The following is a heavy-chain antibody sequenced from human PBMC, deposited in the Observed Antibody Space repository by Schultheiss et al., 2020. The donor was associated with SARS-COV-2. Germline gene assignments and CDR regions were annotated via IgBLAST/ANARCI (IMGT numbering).Heavy chain of an antibody. CDR3: ARDKDYGGKAFDI. D-gene: IGHD3-16*01. Sequence: SETLSLTCTVSSGSLISYYWTWIRQPPGKGLEWIGYISYTGSPSYNPSLKSRVTFSLDTSKKQFSLRLNSVTAADTAVYYCARDKDYGGKAFDIWGQGTMVTVSS. J-gene: IGHJ3*02. V-gene: IGHV4-59*01. CDR1: SGSLISYY. CDR2: ISYTGSP.